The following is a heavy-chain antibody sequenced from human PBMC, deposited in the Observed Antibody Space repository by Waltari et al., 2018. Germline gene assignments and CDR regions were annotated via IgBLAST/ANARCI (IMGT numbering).Heavy chain of an antibody. CDR2: ISGSGDST. CDR1: EFTFSNYA. Sequence: LESGGGLAQPGGSLRLSCEASEFTFSNYAMSWVRQAPGKGLEWISGISGSGDSTYYADSVTGRFTISRDNSKNTLYLQMNSLRAEDTAVYYCANSTLKGYYWGQGTLVTVSS. V-gene: IGHV3-23*01. CDR3: ANSTLKGYY. J-gene: IGHJ4*02.